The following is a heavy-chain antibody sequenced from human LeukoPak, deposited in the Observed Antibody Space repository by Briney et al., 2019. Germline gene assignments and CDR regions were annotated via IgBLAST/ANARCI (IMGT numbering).Heavy chain of an antibody. CDR2: INSDGSST. CDR1: GFTFSNYW. CDR3: AKELHGSGNYAFDY. D-gene: IGHD3-10*01. J-gene: IGHJ4*02. V-gene: IGHV3-74*01. Sequence: GGSLRLPCAASGFTFSNYWMHWVRQAPGKGLVWVSRINSDGSSTSYADSVKGRFTISRDNSKNTLYLQMNSLRAEDTAVYFCAKELHGSGNYAFDYWGQGTLVTLSS.